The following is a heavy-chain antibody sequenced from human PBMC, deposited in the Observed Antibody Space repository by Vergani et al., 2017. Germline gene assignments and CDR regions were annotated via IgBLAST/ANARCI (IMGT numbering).Heavy chain of an antibody. Sequence: QVQLMESGGGVVQPGKSLRLSCAASGFTFSSYGMHWVRQAPDKGLEWVAVIWYDGSNKYYADSVKGRFTISRDNSKNTLYLQMNSLRAEDTAVYYCARGTGTYYFDYWGQGSLVTVSS. J-gene: IGHJ4*02. CDR3: ARGTGTYYFDY. CDR1: GFTFSSYG. D-gene: IGHD2-8*02. V-gene: IGHV3-33*01. CDR2: IWYDGSNK.